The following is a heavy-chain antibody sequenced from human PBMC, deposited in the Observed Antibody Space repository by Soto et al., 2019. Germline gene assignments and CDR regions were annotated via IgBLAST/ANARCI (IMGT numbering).Heavy chain of an antibody. J-gene: IGHJ6*02. V-gene: IGHV5-51*01. D-gene: IGHD6-13*01. CDR3: ARTAAAGKYYYGTDV. Sequence: GESLKISCKGSGYSFASSWIAWVRQMPGKGLELMGIIFPGDSDTRYSPSFQGQVTISADKSISTAYLQWSSLKASDTAMYYCARTAAAGKYYYGTDVWGQGTTVTVSS. CDR1: GYSFASSW. CDR2: IFPGDSDT.